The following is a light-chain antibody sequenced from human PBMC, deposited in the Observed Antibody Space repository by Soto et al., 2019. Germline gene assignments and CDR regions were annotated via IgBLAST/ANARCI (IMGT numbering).Light chain of an antibody. CDR3: QQYGTSVT. Sequence: EIVLTQSPGTLSLSPGEGATLSCRASQTVSSDYLAWYQQKPGQAPRLLIYGASRRATGIPDRLSGSGSGADFTLTISRLEPEDFGVYYCQQYGTSVTFGGGTKVEIK. CDR2: GAS. CDR1: QTVSSDY. V-gene: IGKV3-20*01. J-gene: IGKJ4*01.